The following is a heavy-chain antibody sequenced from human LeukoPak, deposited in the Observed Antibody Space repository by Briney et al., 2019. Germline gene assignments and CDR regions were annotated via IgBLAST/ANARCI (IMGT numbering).Heavy chain of an antibody. D-gene: IGHD2-8*01. J-gene: IGHJ1*01. CDR2: ISYDGSNK. CDR1: GFTFSSYA. Sequence: GRSLRLSCAASGFTFSSYAMHWVRQAPGKGLEWVAVISYDGSNKYYADSVKGRFTISRDNSKNTLYLQMNSLRAEDTAVYYCAKDPQMVGLGEYFQHWGQGTLVTVSS. CDR3: AKDPQMVGLGEYFQH. V-gene: IGHV3-30-3*01.